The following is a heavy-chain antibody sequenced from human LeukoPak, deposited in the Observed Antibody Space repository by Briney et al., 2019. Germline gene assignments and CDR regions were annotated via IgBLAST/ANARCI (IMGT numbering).Heavy chain of an antibody. V-gene: IGHV4-61*05. Sequence: PSETLSLTCTVSGGSISSSSYYWGWIRRPPGKGLEWIGYIYYSGSTNYNPSLKSRVTISIDTSKNQFSLKLSSVTAADTAVYYCVRRYSSAWYFDYWGQGTLVTVSS. J-gene: IGHJ4*02. CDR2: IYYSGST. CDR3: VRRYSSAWYFDY. D-gene: IGHD6-19*01. CDR1: GGSISSSSYY.